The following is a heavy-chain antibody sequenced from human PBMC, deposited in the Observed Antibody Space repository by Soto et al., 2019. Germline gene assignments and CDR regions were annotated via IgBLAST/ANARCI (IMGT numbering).Heavy chain of an antibody. Sequence: GGSLRLSCAASGFRFGSYAMFWVRQAPGKGLEWVSAITAGGDKTYFADSVKGRFTISRDNSRNTLFLQMNSLRAEDTAVYFCAAYADGPYRPPYDYWGQGTQVTVSS. D-gene: IGHD3-16*02. CDR1: GFRFGSYA. J-gene: IGHJ4*02. CDR3: AAYADGPYRPPYDY. CDR2: ITAGGDKT. V-gene: IGHV3-23*01.